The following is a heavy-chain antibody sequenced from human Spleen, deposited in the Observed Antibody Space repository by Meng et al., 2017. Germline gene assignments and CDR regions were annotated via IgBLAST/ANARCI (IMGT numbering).Heavy chain of an antibody. V-gene: IGHV4-34*01. Sequence: QVQLQQWGAGLLKPSETLSLTCAVYGGSFSNYYWSWIRQPPGKGLEWIGEIHHSGSTNYTPFLKSRVTVSIDTSKSQFSLKLTSVTAADTAVYYCVRSSGWVRTGFDPWGQGTLVTVSS. D-gene: IGHD6-19*01. CDR3: VRSSGWVRTGFDP. J-gene: IGHJ5*02. CDR2: IHHSGST. CDR1: GGSFSNYY.